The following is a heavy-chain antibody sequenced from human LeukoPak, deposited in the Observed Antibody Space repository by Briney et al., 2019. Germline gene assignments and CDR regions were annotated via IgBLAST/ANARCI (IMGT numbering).Heavy chain of an antibody. CDR1: GYTFTSYS. V-gene: IGHV1-18*01. J-gene: IGHJ4*02. CDR2: ISGYNGNT. D-gene: IGHD3-22*01. Sequence: ASVKVSCKASGYTFTSYSISWVRQAPGQGLEWMGWISGYNGNTNYAQKLQGRVTMTTDTSTSTAYMEMRSLRSDDTAVYYCARGAYYDSFDYWGQGTLVTVSS. CDR3: ARGAYYDSFDY.